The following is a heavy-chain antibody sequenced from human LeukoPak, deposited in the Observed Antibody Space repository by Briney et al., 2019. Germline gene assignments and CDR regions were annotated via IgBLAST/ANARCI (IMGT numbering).Heavy chain of an antibody. J-gene: IGHJ4*02. CDR1: RGSLNNYH. CDR2: MYTTGSS. CDR3: ARGQAVGATALFY. Sequence: SETLSLTTTVSRGSLNNYHWSWIRQPAGKGLEFIGRMYTTGSSTYNPSLESRVTLSLDTSKNQFSLKLTSVTAADTAVYYCARGQAVGATALFYCGRGALFSVSS. V-gene: IGHV4-4*07. D-gene: IGHD1-26*01.